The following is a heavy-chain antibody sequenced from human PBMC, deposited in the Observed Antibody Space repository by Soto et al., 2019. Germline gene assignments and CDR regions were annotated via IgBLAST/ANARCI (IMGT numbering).Heavy chain of an antibody. J-gene: IGHJ5*02. D-gene: IGHD3-3*01. CDR2: ITSSDDIT. V-gene: IGHV3-23*01. CDR3: AKGDSSGSFDHSRGYSTPDH. CDR1: GFIFQDYA. Sequence: EVQLFESGGGFVESGGSLRLSCAASGFIFQDYAMSWVRQAPGKGLEWVSTITSSDDITYSADSVRGRVTISRDNSANILFLLLTALIVDDTATYYCAKGDSSGSFDHSRGYSTPDHWGLGTLVTVSS.